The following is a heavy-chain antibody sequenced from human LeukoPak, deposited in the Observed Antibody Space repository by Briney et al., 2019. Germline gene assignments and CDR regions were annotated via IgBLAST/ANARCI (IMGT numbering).Heavy chain of an antibody. D-gene: IGHD3-22*01. J-gene: IGHJ3*02. V-gene: IGHV3-66*01. CDR2: IYSGGST. CDR1: GFTVSSNY. Sequence: GGSLRLSCAASGFTVSSNYMSWVRQAPGKGLEWVSVIYSGGSTYYADSVKGRFTISRDNSKNTLYLQMNSLRAEDTAVYYCAREGYDSSGYFHDAFDIWGQGTMVTVSS. CDR3: AREGYDSSGYFHDAFDI.